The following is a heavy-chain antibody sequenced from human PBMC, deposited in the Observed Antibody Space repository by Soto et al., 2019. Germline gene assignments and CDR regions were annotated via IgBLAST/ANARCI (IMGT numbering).Heavy chain of an antibody. CDR2: IWYDGSNK. Sequence: GGSLRLSCAASGFTFSSYGMHWVRQAPGKGLEWVAVIWYDGSNKYYADSVKGRFTISRDNSKNTLYLQMNSLRAEETAVYYCARDVDWNDEFDFDYWGQRTLVTGSS. V-gene: IGHV3-33*01. CDR3: ARDVDWNDEFDFDY. D-gene: IGHD1-1*01. J-gene: IGHJ4*02. CDR1: GFTFSSYG.